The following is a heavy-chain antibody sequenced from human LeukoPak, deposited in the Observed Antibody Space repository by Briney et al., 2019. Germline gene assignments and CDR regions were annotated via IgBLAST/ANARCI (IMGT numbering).Heavy chain of an antibody. D-gene: IGHD3-10*01. J-gene: IGHJ3*02. CDR2: ISSSSSYI. CDR3: ARDGSQYYYGSGSRYDAFDI. Sequence: PGGSLRLSCAASGFTFSSYSMNWVRQAPGKGLEWVSSISSSSSYIYYADSVKGRFTISRDNAKKSLYLQMNSLRAEDTAVYYCARDGSQYYYGSGSRYDAFDIWGQGTMVTVSS. V-gene: IGHV3-21*01. CDR1: GFTFSSYS.